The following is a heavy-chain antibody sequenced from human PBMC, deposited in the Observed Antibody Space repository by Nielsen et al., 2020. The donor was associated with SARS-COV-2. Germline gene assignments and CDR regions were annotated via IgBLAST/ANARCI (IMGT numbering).Heavy chain of an antibody. J-gene: IGHJ6*02. D-gene: IGHD6-6*01. Sequence: ASVKVSCKTSGYNFIANYIHWVRQAPGQGLEWLGRINPNSGDTDYAQKFQGRVTMTRDTSIGTAHMELSSLRSDDTAVYYCTRDSRFEYSSSRGSMDVWGQGTTVSVSS. CDR3: TRDSRFEYSSSRGSMDV. CDR1: GYNFIANY. V-gene: IGHV1-2*06. CDR2: INPNSGDT.